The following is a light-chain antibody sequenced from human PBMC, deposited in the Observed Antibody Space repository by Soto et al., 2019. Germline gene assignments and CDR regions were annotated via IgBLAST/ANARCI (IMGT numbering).Light chain of an antibody. CDR2: GAS. J-gene: IGKJ1*01. CDR1: QSVSSN. CDR3: QQYNNWWT. Sequence: EIVMTQSPATLSVSPGERATLSCRASQSVSSNLAWYQQKPGQAPRLLIYGASIRATGIPARFSGSGSGTEFTLTISSLQSEDFAGYYCQQYNNWWTFGQGTKVEIK. V-gene: IGKV3D-15*01.